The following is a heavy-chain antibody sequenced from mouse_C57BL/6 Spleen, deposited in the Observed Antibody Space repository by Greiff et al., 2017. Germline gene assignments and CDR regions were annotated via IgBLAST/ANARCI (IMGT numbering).Heavy chain of an antibody. CDR2: LNPNYGTT. D-gene: IGHD2-1*01. CDR3: AREGEYGNYF. Sequence: LVESGPELVKPGASVKISCKASGYSFTDYNMNWVKQSNGKSLEWIGVLNPNYGTTSYNQKFKGKATLTVDQSSSTAYMQLNSLTSEDSAVYYCAREGEYGNYFWGQGTTLTVSS. J-gene: IGHJ2*01. V-gene: IGHV1-39*01. CDR1: GYSFTDYN.